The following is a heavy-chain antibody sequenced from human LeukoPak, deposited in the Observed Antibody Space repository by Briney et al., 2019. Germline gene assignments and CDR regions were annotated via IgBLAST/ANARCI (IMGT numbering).Heavy chain of an antibody. CDR1: GGSITGYF. Sequence: SETLSLTCAVYGGSITGYFWSWIRQTPGRGLEWVGEIHYTGATSYNPSLKSRATISTDTSKNPFSLRLSSVTAADTAVYYCARGNILPGYCFDFWGQGALVTVSS. CDR3: ARGNILPGYCFDF. J-gene: IGHJ4*02. V-gene: IGHV4-34*01. D-gene: IGHD3-9*01. CDR2: IHYTGAT.